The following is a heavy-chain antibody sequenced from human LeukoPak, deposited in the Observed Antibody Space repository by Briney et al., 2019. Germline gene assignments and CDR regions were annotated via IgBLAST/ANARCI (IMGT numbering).Heavy chain of an antibody. CDR1: GGSISSYY. D-gene: IGHD3-10*01. V-gene: IGHV4-59*12. J-gene: IGHJ4*02. Sequence: SETLSLTCTVSGGSISSYYWSWIRQPPGKGLEWIGYIYYSGSTNYNPSLKSRVTISVDTARNQFSLKLSSVTAADTAVYYCARDVYASETYYVGHWGQGTLVTVSS. CDR3: ARDVYASETYYVGH. CDR2: IYYSGST.